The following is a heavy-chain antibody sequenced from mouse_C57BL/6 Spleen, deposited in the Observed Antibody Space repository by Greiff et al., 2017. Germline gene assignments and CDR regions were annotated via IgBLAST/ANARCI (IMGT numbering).Heavy chain of an antibody. CDR3: AKSETSPDYGSSSWYFDV. J-gene: IGHJ1*03. CDR1: GFSLTSYG. D-gene: IGHD1-1*01. Sequence: VQLQQSGPGLVQPSQSLSITCTVSGFSLTSYGVHWVRQSPGKGLEWLGVIWRGGSTDYNAAFMSRLSITKDNSKSQVCFKMNSLQADDTAIYYCAKSETSPDYGSSSWYFDVWGTGTTVTVSS. CDR2: IWRGGST. V-gene: IGHV2-5*01.